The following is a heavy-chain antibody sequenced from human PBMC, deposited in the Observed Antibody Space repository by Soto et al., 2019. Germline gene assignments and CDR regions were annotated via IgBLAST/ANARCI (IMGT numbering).Heavy chain of an antibody. D-gene: IGHD2-15*01. CDR2: ISAYNGNT. CDR1: GYTFTSYG. CDR3: ARAILGYCSGGSCYSGPNYYYYMDF. Sequence: ASVKVSCKASGYTFTSYGISWVRQAPGQGLEWMGWISAYNGNTNYAQKLQGRVTMTTDTSTSTAYMELRSLRSDDTAVYYCARAILGYCSGGSCYSGPNYYYYMDFWGKGTTVTVSS. J-gene: IGHJ6*03. V-gene: IGHV1-18*01.